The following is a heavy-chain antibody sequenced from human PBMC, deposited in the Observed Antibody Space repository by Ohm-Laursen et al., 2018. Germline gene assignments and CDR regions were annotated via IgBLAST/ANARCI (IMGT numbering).Heavy chain of an antibody. CDR1: GGSISSSSYY. J-gene: IGHJ4*02. CDR2: IYYSGST. V-gene: IGHV4-39*01. Sequence: TLSLTCTVSGGSISSSSYYWGWIRQPPGKGLEWIGSIYYSGSTYYNPSLKSRVTISVDTPKNQFSLKLSSVTAADTAVYYCARQCSSSWYELDYWGQGTLVTVSS. D-gene: IGHD6-13*01. CDR3: ARQCSSSWYELDY.